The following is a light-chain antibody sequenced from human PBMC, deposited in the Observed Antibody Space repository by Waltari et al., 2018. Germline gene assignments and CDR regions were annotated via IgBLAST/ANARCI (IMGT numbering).Light chain of an antibody. V-gene: IGKV1-39*01. CDR2: ADS. CDR1: QSLSIY. J-gene: IGKJ1*01. CDR3: QQTYDTSWT. Sequence: DIQMTQSPSALSAYVGDRRTITCRANQSLSIYVNWYQQKPVKAPNPLIHADSRLQSGVPSSFSCSGSVAEFTLTITNLQPEDFATYYCQQTYDTSWTFGQGTKVII.